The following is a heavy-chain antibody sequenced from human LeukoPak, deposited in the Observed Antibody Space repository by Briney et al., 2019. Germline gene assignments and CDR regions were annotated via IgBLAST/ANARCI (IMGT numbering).Heavy chain of an antibody. CDR2: ISYDGSNK. V-gene: IGHV3-30*03. CDR1: GFIFSSYG. J-gene: IGHJ6*03. D-gene: IGHD1-14*01. Sequence: GGSLRLSCAASGFIFSSYGMHWVRQAPGKGLEWVAVISYDGSNKYYADSVKGRFTISRDNSKNTLYLQMNSLRAEDTAVYYCARVGPWVNPDYYYYYMDVWGKGTTVTVSS. CDR3: ARVGPWVNPDYYYYYMDV.